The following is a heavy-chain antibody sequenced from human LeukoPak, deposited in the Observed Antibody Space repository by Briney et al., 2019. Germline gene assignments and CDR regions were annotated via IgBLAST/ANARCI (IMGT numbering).Heavy chain of an antibody. CDR3: VRKDYDDSRWFAP. CDR2: IYYSGST. J-gene: IGHJ5*02. Sequence: SQTLSLTCTVSGGSISSADSYWTWIRQPPGKGLEWIGYIYYSGSTHYKSSLKSRISMSVDTSKKQISLKLSSVTAADTAVYYCVRKDYDDSRWFAPWAREPSSPSPQ. D-gene: IGHD4-17*01. CDR1: GGSISSADSY. V-gene: IGHV4-30-4*01.